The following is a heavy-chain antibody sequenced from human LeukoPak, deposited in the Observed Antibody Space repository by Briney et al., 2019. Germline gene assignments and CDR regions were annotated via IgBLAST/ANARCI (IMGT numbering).Heavy chain of an antibody. CDR3: ARPHTVLYNWFDP. V-gene: IGHV1-2*06. Sequence: ASVKVSCKASGYTFTGYYMHWVRQAPGQGLEWMGRINPNSGGTNYAQKFQGRVTMTRDTSISTVYMELSRLRSDDTAVYYCARPHTVLYNWFDPWGQGTLVTVSS. D-gene: IGHD4-11*01. CDR1: GYTFTGYY. J-gene: IGHJ5*02. CDR2: INPNSGGT.